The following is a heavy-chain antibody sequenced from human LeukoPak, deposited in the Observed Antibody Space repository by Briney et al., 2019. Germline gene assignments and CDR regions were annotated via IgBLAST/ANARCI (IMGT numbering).Heavy chain of an antibody. D-gene: IGHD6-19*01. J-gene: IGHJ6*02. CDR2: IVVGSGNT. CDR3: AAPISSGWPNYYYYYGMDV. V-gene: IGHV1-58*02. CDR1: GYTFTSYY. Sequence: SVKVSCKASGYTFTSYYMHWVRQARGQRLEWIGWIVVGSGNTNYAQKFQERVTITRDMSTSTAYMELSSLRSEDTAVYYCAAPISSGWPNYYYYYGMDVWGQGTTVTVSS.